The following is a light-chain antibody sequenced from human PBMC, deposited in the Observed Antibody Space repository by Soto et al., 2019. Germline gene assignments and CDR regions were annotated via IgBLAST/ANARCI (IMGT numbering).Light chain of an antibody. CDR2: KVS. J-gene: IGKJ1*01. CDR1: QSLVHSDGNTY. CDR3: MQALQTPWT. Sequence: DVVMTQSPLSLPVTLGQPASISCRSSQSLVHSDGNTYLNWFQQRPGQSPRRLIYKVSNRDSGVPDRFSGSGSGTDFALKISRVEAEDVGVYYCMQALQTPWTFGQGTKVDIK. V-gene: IGKV2-30*02.